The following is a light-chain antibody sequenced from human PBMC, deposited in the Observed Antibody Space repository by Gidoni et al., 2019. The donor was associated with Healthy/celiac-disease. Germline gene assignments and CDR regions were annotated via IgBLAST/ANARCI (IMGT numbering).Light chain of an antibody. V-gene: IGKV3-11*01. CDR3: QQRSNWPLT. Sequence: EIVFTQSPATLSLSPGERATLSCRASQSVSSYLAWYQQKPGQAPRLLIYDASNRATCIPARFSGSGSGTDFTLTISSLEPEDFAVYYCQQRSNWPLTFGGXTKVEIK. CDR2: DAS. J-gene: IGKJ4*01. CDR1: QSVSSY.